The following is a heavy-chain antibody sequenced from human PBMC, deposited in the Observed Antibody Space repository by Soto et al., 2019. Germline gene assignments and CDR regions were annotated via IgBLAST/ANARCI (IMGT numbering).Heavy chain of an antibody. Sequence: QVQLQESGPGLVKPSQTLSLTCTVSGGSISSGGYYWSWIRQHPGKGLEWIGYIYYSGSTYYNPSLKSRVTISVDTSKNQFSLMLSSVTAADTAVYYCARTAMVPRDYYYGMDVWGQGTTVTVSS. CDR2: IYYSGST. CDR1: GGSISSGGYY. CDR3: ARTAMVPRDYYYGMDV. D-gene: IGHD5-18*01. V-gene: IGHV4-31*03. J-gene: IGHJ6*02.